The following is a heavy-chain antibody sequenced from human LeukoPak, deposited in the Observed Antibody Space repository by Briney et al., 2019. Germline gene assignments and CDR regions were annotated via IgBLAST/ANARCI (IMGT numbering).Heavy chain of an antibody. CDR2: INDGGST. CDR3: AKGHSASNYAYFDS. CDR1: GGSFSNYY. V-gene: IGHV4-34*01. Sequence: SGTLSLTCAVYGGSFSNYYWSWIPQPPGKGLEWIGEINDGGSTHYNPSLKSRVTMSVDTSNHQFSLKLNSMSAADTAVYYCAKGHSASNYAYFDSWGQGTLVTVSS. D-gene: IGHD1-26*01. J-gene: IGHJ4*02.